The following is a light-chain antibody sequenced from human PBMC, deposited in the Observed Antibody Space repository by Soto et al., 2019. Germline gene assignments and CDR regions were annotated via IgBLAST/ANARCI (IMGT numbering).Light chain of an antibody. CDR1: QSVGSNN. CDR3: QQYANSIT. Sequence: EIVLTQSPGTQSLSPGETATLSCRASQSVGSNNLAWYHQKLGQTPRLLIYDASSRATGIPDRFSGSGSGTDFTLTISRLEPEDFAVYYCQQYANSITFGQGTRLE. J-gene: IGKJ5*01. CDR2: DAS. V-gene: IGKV3-20*01.